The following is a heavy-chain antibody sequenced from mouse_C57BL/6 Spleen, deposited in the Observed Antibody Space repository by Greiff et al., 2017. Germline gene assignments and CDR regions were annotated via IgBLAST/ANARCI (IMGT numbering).Heavy chain of an antibody. CDR2: IHPNSGST. CDR1: GYTFTSYW. CDR3: ARLYDYEPFDY. J-gene: IGHJ2*01. V-gene: IGHV1-64*01. D-gene: IGHD2-4*01. Sequence: QVKLQQPGAELVKPGASVKLSCKASGYTFTSYWMHWVKQRPGQGLEWIGMIHPNSGSTNYNEKFKSKATLTVDKSSSTAYMQLSSLTSEDSAVYYCARLYDYEPFDYWGQGTTLTVSS.